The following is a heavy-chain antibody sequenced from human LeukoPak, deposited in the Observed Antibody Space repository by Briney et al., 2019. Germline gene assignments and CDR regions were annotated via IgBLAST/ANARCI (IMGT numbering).Heavy chain of an antibody. CDR3: ARDAVCSSTSCYGYYYYYMDV. Sequence: SETLSLTCTVSGGSISSYYWSWIRQPPGKGLEWIGRIYTSGSTNYNPSLQSRITISVDKSKNQFSLKLRSVTAADTAVYYCARDAVCSSTSCYGYYYYYMDVWGKGTTVTVSS. CDR1: GGSISSYY. D-gene: IGHD2-2*01. J-gene: IGHJ6*03. V-gene: IGHV4-4*07. CDR2: IYTSGST.